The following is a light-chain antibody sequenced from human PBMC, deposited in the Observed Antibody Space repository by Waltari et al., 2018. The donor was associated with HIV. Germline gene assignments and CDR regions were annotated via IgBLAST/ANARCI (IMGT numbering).Light chain of an antibody. CDR1: KLGDKY. V-gene: IGLV3-1*01. Sequence: SYELTQPPSVSVSPGQTASITYSGDKLGDKYACWYQQKPGQSPVLVIYQDSKRPSGIPERFSGSNSGNTATLTISGTQAMDEADYYCQAWDSSIFYVFGTGTKVTVL. CDR2: QDS. CDR3: QAWDSSIFYV. J-gene: IGLJ1*01.